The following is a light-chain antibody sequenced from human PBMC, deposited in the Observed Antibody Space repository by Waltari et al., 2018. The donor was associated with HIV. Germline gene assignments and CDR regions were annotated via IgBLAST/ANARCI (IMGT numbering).Light chain of an antibody. CDR2: GAS. J-gene: IGKJ1*01. V-gene: IGKV3-20*01. Sequence: EIVLTQSPGTLSLSPGERATLSCRASQSVSSSYLDWYQQKPGQATRLLIYGASSRATGIPDRFSGSGSGTDFTLTISRLEPEDFAVYYCQQYGSSPGWTFGQGTKVEIK. CDR3: QQYGSSPGWT. CDR1: QSVSSSY.